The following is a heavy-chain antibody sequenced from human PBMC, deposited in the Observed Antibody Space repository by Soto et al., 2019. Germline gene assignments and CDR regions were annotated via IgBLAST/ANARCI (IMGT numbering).Heavy chain of an antibody. D-gene: IGHD1-20*01. V-gene: IGHV1-18*04. CDR3: AIFNCSVYGMDV. CDR1: GYTFTSYG. J-gene: IGHJ6*02. Sequence: ASVKVSCKASGYTFTSYGISWVRQAPGQGREWMGWISAYNGNTNYAQKLQGRVTMTTDTSTSTAYMELRSLRSDDTAVYYCAIFNCSVYGMDVWGQGTTFTVSS. CDR2: ISAYNGNT.